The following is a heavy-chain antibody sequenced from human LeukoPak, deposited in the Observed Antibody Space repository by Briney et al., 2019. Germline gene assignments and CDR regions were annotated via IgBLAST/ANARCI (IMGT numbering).Heavy chain of an antibody. Sequence: SETLSLTCTVSGGSISSYYWSWLRQPPGKGLEWIGYIYYSGSTNYNPSLKSRVTISVDTSKNQFSLKLSSVTAADTAVYYCASELVGATSFGYWGQGTLVTVSS. CDR3: ASELVGATSFGY. CDR1: GGSISSYY. CDR2: IYYSGST. D-gene: IGHD1-26*01. V-gene: IGHV4-59*01. J-gene: IGHJ4*02.